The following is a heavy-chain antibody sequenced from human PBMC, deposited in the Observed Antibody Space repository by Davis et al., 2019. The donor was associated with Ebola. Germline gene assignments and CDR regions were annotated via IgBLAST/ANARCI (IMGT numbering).Heavy chain of an antibody. CDR1: GYTFTSYY. D-gene: IGHD3-9*01. Sequence: ASVKVSCKASGYTFTSYYMHWVRQAPGQGLEWMGIINPSGGSTSYAQKFQGRVTMTRDTSTRTVYMELSSLRSEDTAVYYCARVCTYYDILTGYSLGGMDVWGQGSTVTVSS. CDR3: ARVCTYYDILTGYSLGGMDV. CDR2: INPSGGST. J-gene: IGHJ6*02. V-gene: IGHV1-46*01.